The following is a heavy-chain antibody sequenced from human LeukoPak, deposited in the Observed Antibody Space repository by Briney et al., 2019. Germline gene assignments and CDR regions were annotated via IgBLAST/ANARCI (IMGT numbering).Heavy chain of an antibody. CDR2: VYYSGST. Sequence: PSETLSLTCTVSGGSVSAIDYYWGWIRQPAGKGLEWIGSVYYSGSTYYNAPLKSRVTISVDTSKNQFSLKLSAVTAADTAMYYCAREDAVSSDDAFDLWGQGTMVTVS. CDR1: GGSVSAIDYY. J-gene: IGHJ3*01. CDR3: AREDAVSSDDAFDL. V-gene: IGHV4-39*07. D-gene: IGHD6-19*01.